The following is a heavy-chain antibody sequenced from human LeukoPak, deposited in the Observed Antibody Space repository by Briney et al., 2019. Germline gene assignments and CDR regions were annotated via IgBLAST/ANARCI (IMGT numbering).Heavy chain of an antibody. V-gene: IGHV4-59*01. CDR2: IYYSGTT. D-gene: IGHD3-22*01. Sequence: SETLSLTCTVSGGSISNYYWNWIRQPPGKGLEWIGYIYYSGTTNYNPSLKSRVSMSVDTSKNQFSLKLSSVTAADTAVYYCARDDSSGFMDVWGKGTTVTISS. CDR3: ARDDSSGFMDV. CDR1: GGSISNYY. J-gene: IGHJ6*03.